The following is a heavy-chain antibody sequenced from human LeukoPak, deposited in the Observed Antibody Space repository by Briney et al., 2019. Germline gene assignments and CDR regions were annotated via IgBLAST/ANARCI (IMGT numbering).Heavy chain of an antibody. V-gene: IGHV4-39*07. D-gene: IGHD6-19*01. CDR3: AREYTLYRSGWFLDY. CDR1: GGSITSSSSY. Sequence: PSETLSLTCTVSGGSITSSSSYWGWIRQPPGKGLEWIGTISYSGSTYYNPSLESRATISIDKSKNQFSLKLSSVTAADTAVYYCAREYTLYRSGWFLDYWGQGTVVTVSS. CDR2: ISYSGST. J-gene: IGHJ4*02.